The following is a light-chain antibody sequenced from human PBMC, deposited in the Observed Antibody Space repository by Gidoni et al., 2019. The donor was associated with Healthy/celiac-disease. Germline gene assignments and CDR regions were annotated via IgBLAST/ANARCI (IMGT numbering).Light chain of an antibody. CDR2: GKN. CDR3: NSRDSSGKGVV. V-gene: IGLV3-19*01. J-gene: IGLJ2*01. CDR1: SLRSYY. Sequence: SSELTQDPAVSVALGQTVRITCQGDSLRSYYASRYQHKPVQAPVLVIYGKNNRPSGIPDLFSGSSSGITASLSITGAQAEDEADYYCNSRDSSGKGVVFGGGTNLTVL.